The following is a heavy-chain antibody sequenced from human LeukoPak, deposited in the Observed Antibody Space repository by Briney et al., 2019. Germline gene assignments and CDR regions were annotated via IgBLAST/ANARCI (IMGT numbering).Heavy chain of an antibody. Sequence: SEILSLTCTVSGGSISISSYYWSWIRQPPGKGLEWIGSIYYSGSTYYNPSLKSRVTISVDTSKNQFSLKLSSVTAADTALYYCARHGVHQNYDYWGQGTLVTVSS. CDR3: ARHGVHQNYDY. V-gene: IGHV4-39*01. CDR2: IYYSGST. D-gene: IGHD1-1*01. J-gene: IGHJ4*02. CDR1: GGSISISSYY.